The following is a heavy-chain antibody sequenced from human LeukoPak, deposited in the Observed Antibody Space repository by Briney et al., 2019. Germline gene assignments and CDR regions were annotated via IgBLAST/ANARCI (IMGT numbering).Heavy chain of an antibody. J-gene: IGHJ4*02. Sequence: QTGGSLRLSCAASGFTFSSYWMSWVRQAPGKGLEWVANTKQDGSENYYVDSVKGRFTISRDNGKNSLYLQMNSLRAEDTAVYYCARDRGHYFDYWGQGTLVTVSS. V-gene: IGHV3-7*04. CDR2: TKQDGSEN. CDR1: GFTFSSYW. CDR3: ARDRGHYFDY. D-gene: IGHD2-15*01.